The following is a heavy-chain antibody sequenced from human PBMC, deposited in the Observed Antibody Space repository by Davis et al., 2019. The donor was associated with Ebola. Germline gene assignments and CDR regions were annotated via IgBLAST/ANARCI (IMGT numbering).Heavy chain of an antibody. CDR1: GGPFSGYY. V-gene: IGHV4-59*01. Sequence: MPSETLSLTCAVYGGPFSGYYWSWIRQPPGKGLEWIGYIYYSGSTNYNPSLKSRVTISVDTSKNQFSLKLSSVTAADTAVYYCARARGGYCSSTSCYEPYYYGMDVWGQGTTVTVSS. J-gene: IGHJ6*02. D-gene: IGHD2-2*01. CDR3: ARARGGYCSSTSCYEPYYYGMDV. CDR2: IYYSGST.